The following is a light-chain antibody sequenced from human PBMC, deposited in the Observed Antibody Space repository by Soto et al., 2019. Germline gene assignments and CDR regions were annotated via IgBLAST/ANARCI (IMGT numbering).Light chain of an antibody. CDR2: RNN. J-gene: IGLJ3*02. CDR3: ATWDDRLRRPV. V-gene: IGLV1-47*01. Sequence: QSVVTQPPSLSGTPGQRVTISCSGSSSNVGDNLVYWYQQVPGTAPKLLIYRNNQRPSGVPDRFSGSKSGASASLAISGLRYEDEADYYCATWDDRLRRPVFGGGTKLTVL. CDR1: SSNVGDNL.